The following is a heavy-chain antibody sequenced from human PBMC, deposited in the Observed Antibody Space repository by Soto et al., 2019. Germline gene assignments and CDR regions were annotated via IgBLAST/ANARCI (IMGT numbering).Heavy chain of an antibody. D-gene: IGHD5-18*01. CDR2: ITPILRET. J-gene: IGHJ4*02. Sequence: QVHLVQSGTEVRKPGSSVTVSCKVSGGTFSTYTISWVRQAPGQGLQWMGGITPILRETTYAQNFQGRVFITADISATTAYMELSDLTSEDTAMYYCGRVPRYSFPTSASLDQWGQGTRVTVSS. CDR1: GGTFSTYT. V-gene: IGHV1-69*06. CDR3: GRVPRYSFPTSASLDQ.